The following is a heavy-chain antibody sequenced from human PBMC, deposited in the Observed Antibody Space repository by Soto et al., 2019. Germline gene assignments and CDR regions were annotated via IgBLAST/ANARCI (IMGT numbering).Heavy chain of an antibody. Sequence: GGSLRLSCAASGFTFSSYSMNWVRQAPGKGLEWVSYISSSSSTIYYADSVKGRFTISRDNAKNSLYLQMNSLRAEDTAVYYCAREKNRGAFDIWGQGIMVTVSS. CDR3: AREKNRGAFDI. V-gene: IGHV3-48*01. J-gene: IGHJ3*02. CDR1: GFTFSSYS. CDR2: ISSSSSTI.